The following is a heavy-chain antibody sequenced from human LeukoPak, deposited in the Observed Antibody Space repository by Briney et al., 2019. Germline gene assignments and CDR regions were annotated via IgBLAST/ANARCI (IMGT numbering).Heavy chain of an antibody. Sequence: SSVKVSCKASGGTFSSYAIIWVRQAPGQGLEWMGRIIPILGIANYAQKFQGRVTITADKSTSTAYMELSSLRSEDTAVYYCASQYYLNAFDIWGQGTMVTVSS. V-gene: IGHV1-69*04. CDR2: IIPILGIA. J-gene: IGHJ3*02. CDR1: GGTFSSYA. CDR3: ASQYYLNAFDI. D-gene: IGHD3-16*01.